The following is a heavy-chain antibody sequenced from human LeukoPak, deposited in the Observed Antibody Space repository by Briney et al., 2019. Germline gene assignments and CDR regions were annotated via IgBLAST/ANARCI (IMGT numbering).Heavy chain of an antibody. CDR2: VYSGGTT. CDR3: ARESSSSGWYSRWLDP. Sequence: HPGGSLRLSCAASGFIVSSNSMSWVRQAPGKGLEWVSVVYSGGTTYYADSVKGRFTISRDNSKNTLYLQMDSLRAEDTAIYYCARESSSSGWYSRWLDPWGQGTLVTVSS. D-gene: IGHD6-19*01. V-gene: IGHV3-53*01. J-gene: IGHJ5*02. CDR1: GFIVSSNS.